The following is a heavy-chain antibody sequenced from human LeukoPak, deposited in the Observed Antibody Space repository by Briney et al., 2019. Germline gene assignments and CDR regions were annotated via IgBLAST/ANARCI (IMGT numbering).Heavy chain of an antibody. J-gene: IGHJ4*02. D-gene: IGHD6-13*01. V-gene: IGHV4-34*01. Sequence: SETLSLTCAVYGGSFSGYYWSWIRQPPGKGLEWIGEINHSGSTNYNPSLKSRVTISVDTSKNQFSLKLSSVTPEDTAVYYCVRQYFSSWYAYWGQGTLVTVSS. CDR2: INHSGST. CDR3: VRQYFSSWYAY. CDR1: GGSFSGYY.